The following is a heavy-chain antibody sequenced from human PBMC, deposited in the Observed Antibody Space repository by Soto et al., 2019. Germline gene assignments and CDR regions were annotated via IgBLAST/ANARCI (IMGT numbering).Heavy chain of an antibody. Sequence: QITLKESDPTVVKPTQTLTLTCTFYGFSLSSDGVGVGWIRQPPGKAPEWLALIYWDDDTRYSPSLKSRLTITKDTSKNQVVLTMTNMDPVDTGTYYCAHSSLHYKKWFDPWGQGALVIVSS. J-gene: IGHJ5*02. V-gene: IGHV2-5*02. D-gene: IGHD4-4*01. CDR3: AHSSLHYKKWFDP. CDR2: IYWDDDT. CDR1: GFSLSSDGVG.